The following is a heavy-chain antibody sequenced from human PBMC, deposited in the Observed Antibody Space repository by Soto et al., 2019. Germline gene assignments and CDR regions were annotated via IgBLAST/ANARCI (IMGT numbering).Heavy chain of an antibody. J-gene: IGHJ4*02. Sequence: SETLSLTCAVYGGSFSGYYWSWIRQPPGKGLEWIGEINHSGSTNYNPSLKSRVTISVDTSKNQFSLKLSSVTAADTAVYYCARGTTTVLDYWGQGTLVTVSS. CDR1: GGSFSGYY. CDR2: INHSGST. V-gene: IGHV4-34*01. D-gene: IGHD1-7*01. CDR3: ARGTTTVLDY.